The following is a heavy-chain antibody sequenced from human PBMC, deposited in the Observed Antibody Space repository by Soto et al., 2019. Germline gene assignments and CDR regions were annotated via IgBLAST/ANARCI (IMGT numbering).Heavy chain of an antibody. Sequence: ASVKVSCKASGYTFTGYYMHWVRQAPGQGLEWMGWINPNSGGTNYAQKFQGRVTMTRDTSISTAYMELSRLRSDDTAVYYCARSDIVVVPAANYYYYYGMDVWGQGTTGTVS. CDR1: GYTFTGYY. CDR3: ARSDIVVVPAANYYYYYGMDV. CDR2: INPNSGGT. J-gene: IGHJ6*02. V-gene: IGHV1-2*02. D-gene: IGHD2-2*01.